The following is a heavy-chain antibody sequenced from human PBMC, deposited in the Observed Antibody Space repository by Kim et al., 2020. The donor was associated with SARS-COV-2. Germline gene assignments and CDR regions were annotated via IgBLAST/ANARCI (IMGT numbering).Heavy chain of an antibody. CDR1: GYTFTSYD. Sequence: ASVKVSCKASGYTFTSYDINWVRQATGQGLEWMGWMNPNSGNTGYAQKFQGRVTMTRNTSISTAYMELSSLRFEDTAVYYCARRIVGASSLDPWGQGTLVTVSS. V-gene: IGHV1-8*01. CDR3: ARRIVGASSLDP. D-gene: IGHD1-26*01. CDR2: MNPNSGNT. J-gene: IGHJ5*02.